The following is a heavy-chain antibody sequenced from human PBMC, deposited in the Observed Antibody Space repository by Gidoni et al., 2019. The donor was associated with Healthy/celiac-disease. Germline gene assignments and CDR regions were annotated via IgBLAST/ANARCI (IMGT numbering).Heavy chain of an antibody. CDR2: ISYDGSNK. CDR3: ARDGTVTTFDY. J-gene: IGHJ4*02. CDR1: GLTFSSYA. V-gene: IGHV3-30*04. Sequence: VQLVESGGGVVQPGRSLSLSCAASGLTFSSYAMHWVSQASGKGLEWVAVISYDGSNKNYADSVKGRFTISRDNSKNTLYLQMNSLRAEDTAVYYCARDGTVTTFDYWGQGTLVTVSS. D-gene: IGHD4-4*01.